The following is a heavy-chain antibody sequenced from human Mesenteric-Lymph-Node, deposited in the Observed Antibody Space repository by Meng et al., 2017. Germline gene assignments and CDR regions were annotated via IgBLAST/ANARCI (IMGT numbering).Heavy chain of an antibody. J-gene: IGHJ4*02. CDR3: ARISNSGYGDY. Sequence: EGSLRLSCAASGFTLSDHHVDWVRQAPGKGLEWVGRTRKKVNRYTTEYAASVKGRFTISRDDSKNSLYLQMDSLKTEETAVYYCARISNSGYGDYWGQGTLVTVSS. CDR1: GFTLSDHH. V-gene: IGHV3-72*01. D-gene: IGHD5-12*01. CDR2: TRKKVNRYTT.